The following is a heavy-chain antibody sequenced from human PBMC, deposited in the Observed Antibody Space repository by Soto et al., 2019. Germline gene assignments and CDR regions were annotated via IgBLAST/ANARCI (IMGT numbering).Heavy chain of an antibody. V-gene: IGHV4-59*08. CDR3: ARQGYSGYDGMTTKLHWFDP. Sequence: PSETLSLTCTVSGGSISSYYWSWIRQPPGKGLEWIGYIYYSGSTNYNPSLKSRVTISVDTSKNQFSLKLSSVTAADTAVYYCARQGYSGYDGMTTKLHWFDPWGQGTLVTVSS. CDR2: IYYSGST. J-gene: IGHJ5*02. D-gene: IGHD5-12*01. CDR1: GGSISSYY.